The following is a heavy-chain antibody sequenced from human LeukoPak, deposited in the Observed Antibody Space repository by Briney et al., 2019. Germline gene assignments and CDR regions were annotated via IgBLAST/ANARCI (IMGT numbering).Heavy chain of an antibody. D-gene: IGHD2-2*01. CDR3: ARDPILGYCSSTSCLGQFDP. CDR1: GGSISSSSYY. CDR2: IYYSGST. Sequence: SETLSLTCTVSGGSISSSSYYWGWIRQAPGKGLEWIGSIYYSGSTYYNPSLKSRVTISVDTSKNQFSLKLSSVTAADTAVYYCARDPILGYCSSTSCLGQFDPWGQGTLVTVSS. V-gene: IGHV4-39*07. J-gene: IGHJ5*02.